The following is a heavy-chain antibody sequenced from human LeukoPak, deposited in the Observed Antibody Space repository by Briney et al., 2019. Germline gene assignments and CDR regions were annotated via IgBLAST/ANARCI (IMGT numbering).Heavy chain of an antibody. CDR2: VDGGASRT. CDR1: TFSLSGYA. CDR3: AKSREYFDVLSAFDP. Sequence: GGSLRLSCAASTFSLSGYAMIWVRQAPGKGLEWVATVDGGASRTYYADSVRGRFTISRDTSDNTLYLQMNNLRAADTAVYYCAKSREYFDVLSAFDPWGQGALVTVSS. V-gene: IGHV3-23*01. D-gene: IGHD3-3*01. J-gene: IGHJ5*02.